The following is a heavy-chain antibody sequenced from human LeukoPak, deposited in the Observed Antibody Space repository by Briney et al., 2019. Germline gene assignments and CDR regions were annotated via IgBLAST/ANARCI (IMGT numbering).Heavy chain of an antibody. Sequence: ASVKVSCKASGYTFTSYGISWVRQAPGQGLEWMGWISAYNGNTNYAQKLQGRVTMTTGTSTSTAYMELRSLRSDDTAVYYCASTYCSSTSCYNYYMDVWGKGTTVTVSS. V-gene: IGHV1-18*01. J-gene: IGHJ6*03. CDR2: ISAYNGNT. D-gene: IGHD2-2*02. CDR1: GYTFTSYG. CDR3: ASTYCSSTSCYNYYMDV.